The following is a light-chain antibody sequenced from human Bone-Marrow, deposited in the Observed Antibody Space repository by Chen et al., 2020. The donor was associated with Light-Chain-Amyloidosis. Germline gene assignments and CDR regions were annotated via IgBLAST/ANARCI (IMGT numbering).Light chain of an antibody. V-gene: IGLV1-40*01. J-gene: IGLJ2*01. CDR2: GNN. CDR1: RSNIGAPYD. Sequence: QSLLTQPPSVSGAPGQRVTISCTGSRSNIGAPYDVHWSQQLPRTAPNLLIYGNNNRPSGVPDRFSGSKSGSSASLAITGLRADDEADYYCQSYDTRLRGSVFGGGTRLTVL. CDR3: QSYDTRLRGSV.